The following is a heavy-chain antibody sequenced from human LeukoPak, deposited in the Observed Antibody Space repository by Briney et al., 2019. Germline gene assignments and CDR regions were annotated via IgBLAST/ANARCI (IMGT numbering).Heavy chain of an antibody. CDR3: AKGQSSGYYPYYFDY. J-gene: IGHJ4*02. CDR2: ISGSGGST. CDR1: GFTFSSYA. D-gene: IGHD3-22*01. Sequence: GGSLRLSCAASGFTFSSYAMSWVRQAPGKGLEWVSAISGSGGSTYYADSVKGRFTISRDNSKNTLYLQMNSLRAEDTAVYYCAKGQSSGYYPYYFDYWGQGTLVTVSS. V-gene: IGHV3-23*01.